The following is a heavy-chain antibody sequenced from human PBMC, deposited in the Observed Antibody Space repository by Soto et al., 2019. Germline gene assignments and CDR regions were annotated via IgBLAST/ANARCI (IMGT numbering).Heavy chain of an antibody. CDR2: IYHSGST. CDR3: ARVEGYSYGHTDY. CDR1: GGSISSGGYS. V-gene: IGHV4-30-2*01. J-gene: IGHJ4*02. Sequence: QLQLQESGSGLVEPSQTLSLTCAVSGGSISSGGYSWSWIRQPPGKGLEWIGYIYHSGSTYYNPSLKSRGTISVDRSKNQFSLKLSSVTAADTAVYYCARVEGYSYGHTDYWGQGTLVTVSS. D-gene: IGHD5-18*01.